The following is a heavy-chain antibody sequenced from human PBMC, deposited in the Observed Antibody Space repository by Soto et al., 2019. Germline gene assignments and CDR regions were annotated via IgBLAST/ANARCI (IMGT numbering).Heavy chain of an antibody. V-gene: IGHV3-30*18. J-gene: IGHJ4*02. CDR3: AKDVSVGATDYCFDF. D-gene: IGHD1-26*01. CDR1: GFTFSNFG. Sequence: GGSLRLSCAVSGFTFSNFGMHWVRQAPGKGLEWVAVISYDGSDKYYADSVKGRFTISRDNSKNTLYLQMNSLRAEDTAVYYCAKDVSVGATDYCFDFWGQGTPVTVSS. CDR2: ISYDGSDK.